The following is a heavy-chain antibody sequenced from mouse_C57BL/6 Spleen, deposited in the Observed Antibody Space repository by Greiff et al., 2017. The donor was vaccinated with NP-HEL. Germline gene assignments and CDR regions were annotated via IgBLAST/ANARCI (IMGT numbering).Heavy chain of an antibody. CDR2: IDPSDSET. CDR3: ARSKGYDGDWFAY. CDR1: GYTFTSYW. V-gene: IGHV1-52*01. Sequence: VQLQQPGAELVRPGSSVKLSCKASGYTFTSYWMHWVKQRPIQGLEWIGNIDPSDSETHYNQKFKDKATLTVDKSSSTAYMQLSSLTSEDSAVYYCARSKGYDGDWFAYWGQGTLVTVSA. J-gene: IGHJ3*01. D-gene: IGHD2-2*01.